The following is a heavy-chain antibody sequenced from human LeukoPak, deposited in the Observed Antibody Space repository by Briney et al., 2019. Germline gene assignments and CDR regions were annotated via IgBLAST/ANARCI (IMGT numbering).Heavy chain of an antibody. CDR2: IIPIFGTA. J-gene: IGHJ4*02. Sequence: ASVKVSCKASGYTFTGYYMHWVRQAPGQGLEWMGGIIPIFGTANYAQKFQGRVTITTDESTSTAYMELSSLRSEDTAVYYCASTSGYSYEFDYWGQGTLVTVSS. D-gene: IGHD5-18*01. CDR3: ASTSGYSYEFDY. CDR1: GYTFTGYY. V-gene: IGHV1-69*05.